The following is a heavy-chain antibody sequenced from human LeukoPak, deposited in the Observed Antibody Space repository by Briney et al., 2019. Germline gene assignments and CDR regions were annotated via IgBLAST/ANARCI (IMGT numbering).Heavy chain of an antibody. Sequence: SETLSLTCTVASGSISSYYWSGIRQPAGKGLQWIGRIYTSESTNYNPSLTSRVTMSVDTSKNQFSLKLTSVTAADTAVYYCVIGIRGWYLFDCWGQGTLVTVSS. CDR1: SGSISSYY. J-gene: IGHJ4*02. CDR2: IYTSEST. D-gene: IGHD6-19*01. CDR3: VIGIRGWYLFDC. V-gene: IGHV4-4*07.